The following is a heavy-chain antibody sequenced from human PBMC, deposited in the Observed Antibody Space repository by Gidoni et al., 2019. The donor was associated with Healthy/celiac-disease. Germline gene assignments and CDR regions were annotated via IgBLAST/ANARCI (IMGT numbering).Heavy chain of an antibody. D-gene: IGHD6-13*01. J-gene: IGHJ6*03. CDR2: SIPIFGKA. Sequence: QLQLVQSGAEVKKPGSSVKVSCKASGGPFSSYAISWVRQASGQGLEWMGGSIPIFGKANYEQKFQGRVTITADESTSTAYMELSSLRSEDTAVYYCARVGTETAAGSYYYMDVWGKGTTVTVSS. V-gene: IGHV1-69*01. CDR1: GGPFSSYA. CDR3: ARVGTETAAGSYYYMDV.